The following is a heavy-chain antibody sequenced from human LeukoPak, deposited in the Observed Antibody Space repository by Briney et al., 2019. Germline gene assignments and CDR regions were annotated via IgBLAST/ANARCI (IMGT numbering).Heavy chain of an antibody. Sequence: GGSLRLSCAASGFTVSSNYMSWVRQAPGKGLEWVSVIYSGGSTYYADSAKGRFTISRDNSKNTLYLQMNSLRAEDTAVYYCARDFSGYYDYWGQGTLVTVSS. V-gene: IGHV3-66*01. D-gene: IGHD3-22*01. CDR2: IYSGGST. CDR1: GFTVSSNY. CDR3: ARDFSGYYDY. J-gene: IGHJ4*02.